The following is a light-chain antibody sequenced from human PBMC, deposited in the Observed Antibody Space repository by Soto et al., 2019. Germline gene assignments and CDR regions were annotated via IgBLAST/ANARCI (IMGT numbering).Light chain of an antibody. CDR3: CSYGGSSHVV. Sequence: QSALTQPASVSGSPGQSITISCTGTSSDVGSYNLVSWYQQHPGKAPKLMIYEGSKRPSGVSNRFSGSKSGNTASLTISGLQAEDEADYYCCSYGGSSHVVFGGGTTLTVL. CDR1: SSDVGSYNL. J-gene: IGLJ2*01. CDR2: EGS. V-gene: IGLV2-23*01.